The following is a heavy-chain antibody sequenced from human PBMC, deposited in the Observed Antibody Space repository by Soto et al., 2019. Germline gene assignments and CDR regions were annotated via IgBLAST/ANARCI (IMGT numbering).Heavy chain of an antibody. CDR1: GGSMRYYY. CDR3: ARQLGLWQPLDY. D-gene: IGHD1-1*01. V-gene: IGHV4-59*01. CDR2: IYYSGNT. J-gene: IGHJ4*02. Sequence: SETLSLTCSVSGGSMRYYYWSWIRQSPGKGPEWIGYIYYSGNTNYNPSLKSRVTISVDMPKSLFSLKLNSVTAADTAVYYCARQLGLWQPLDYWGRGTLVTVSS.